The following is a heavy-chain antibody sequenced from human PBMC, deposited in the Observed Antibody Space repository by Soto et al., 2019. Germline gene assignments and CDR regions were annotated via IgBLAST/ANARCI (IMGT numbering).Heavy chain of an antibody. CDR3: ARTSGDYFYDS. CDR2: INAGNGNT. CDR1: GYTFTSYA. J-gene: IGHJ4*02. Sequence: QVQLVQSGAEVKKPGASVKVSCKTSGYTFTSYAMHWVRQAPGQRLEWMGWINAGNGNTKYSQKFQGRVTITRETSASTAYMELSILRSEDTAVYSCARTSGDYFYDSWGQGTLVTVSS. D-gene: IGHD1-26*01. V-gene: IGHV1-3*01.